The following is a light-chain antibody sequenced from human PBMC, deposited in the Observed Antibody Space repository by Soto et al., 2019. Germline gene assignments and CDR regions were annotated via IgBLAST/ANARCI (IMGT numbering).Light chain of an antibody. J-gene: IGLJ2*01. CDR1: SSNIGSNT. Sequence: QSVLTQPPSASGTPGQRVTISCSGSSSNIGSNTVNWYQKFPGTAPKLLIYSSILRPSGFPDRFSGYKSGTSASLAISGLQAEDEADYYCTAWDDSLNGVLFGGGTKLTVL. CDR3: TAWDDSLNGVL. CDR2: SSI. V-gene: IGLV1-44*01.